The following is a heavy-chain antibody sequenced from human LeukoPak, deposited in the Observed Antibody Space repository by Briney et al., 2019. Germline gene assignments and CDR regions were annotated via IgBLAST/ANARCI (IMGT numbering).Heavy chain of an antibody. Sequence: PSETLSLTCTVSGVSISSYYWSWLRQPPGKGLEWIGYIYSSGSTNYNPSLKRRVTISVDTSKEQFSLKLSSVTAADTALYYCARTYSTSSNFDYWGQGTLVTVSS. V-gene: IGHV4-4*09. CDR1: GVSISSYY. D-gene: IGHD2-2*01. J-gene: IGHJ4*02. CDR3: ARTYSTSSNFDY. CDR2: IYSSGST.